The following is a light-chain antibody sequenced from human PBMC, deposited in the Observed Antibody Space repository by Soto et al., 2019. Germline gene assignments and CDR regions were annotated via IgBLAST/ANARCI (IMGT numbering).Light chain of an antibody. V-gene: IGLV2-14*03. J-gene: IGLJ3*02. CDR3: SSYSSSSPCV. Sequence: QSALTQPASVSGSPGQSITISCTGTSSDVGGYNYVSWYQHHPGRAPKLMIYDVSNRPSGVSNRFSASKSGNTASLTISGLQAEDEADYYCSSYSSSSPCVFGGGTKVTVL. CDR1: SSDVGGYNY. CDR2: DVS.